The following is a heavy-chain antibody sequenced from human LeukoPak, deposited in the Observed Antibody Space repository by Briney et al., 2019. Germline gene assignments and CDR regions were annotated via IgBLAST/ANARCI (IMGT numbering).Heavy chain of an antibody. CDR3: AKDSGRGFFQNDAFDI. V-gene: IGHV3-7*01. Sequence: GGSLRLSCAASGFTFSSYWMNWVRQAPGKGLEWVANIKQDGSEKYYVDSVKGRFTISRDNAKNSLYLQMNSLRAEDTAVYYCAKDSGRGFFQNDAFDIWGQGTMVTVSS. CDR2: IKQDGSEK. CDR1: GFTFSSYW. J-gene: IGHJ3*02. D-gene: IGHD1-26*01.